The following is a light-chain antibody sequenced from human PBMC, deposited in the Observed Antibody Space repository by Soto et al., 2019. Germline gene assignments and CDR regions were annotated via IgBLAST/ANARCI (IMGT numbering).Light chain of an antibody. Sequence: ESVLTQSPATLSLSPGDRAILSCRASQSVSRNLAWYQQKPGQTPRLLIYDAKNRAAGIPARFSGSGSGTDFNLTISSLEPDDFAVYYCQQRGNWPSITFGQGTRLEMK. V-gene: IGKV3-11*01. CDR1: QSVSRN. J-gene: IGKJ5*01. CDR3: QQRGNWPSIT. CDR2: DAK.